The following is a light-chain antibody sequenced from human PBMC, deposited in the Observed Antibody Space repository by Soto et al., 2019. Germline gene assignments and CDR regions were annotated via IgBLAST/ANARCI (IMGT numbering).Light chain of an antibody. Sequence: DIQMTQAQASLSASVGDRVTITCLASQSISNYLTWYQQKPGKAPKLLIYDASTVQSGVPSRFSGSGSGTDFTLTISSLQPEDFATYYCQQYYSTPIIFGQGPRLDIK. CDR3: QQYYSTPII. CDR2: DAS. CDR1: QSISNY. V-gene: IGKV1-39*01. J-gene: IGKJ5*01.